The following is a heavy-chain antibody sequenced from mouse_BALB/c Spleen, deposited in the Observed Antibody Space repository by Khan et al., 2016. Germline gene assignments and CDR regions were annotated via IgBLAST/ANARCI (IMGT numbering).Heavy chain of an antibody. Sequence: EVKLLESGPELVKPGASVKMSCKASGYTFTSYIIHWVKQKPGQGLEWIGYINPYNAGTKYSEKFKDKATLTSDRYSSIAYMELSSLTSEDSAVYCFARDYYGYDFDYGGPGNTLTVSS. CDR1: GYTFTSYI. D-gene: IGHD2-2*01. CDR3: ARDYYGYDFDY. CDR2: INPYNAGT. J-gene: IGHJ2*01. V-gene: IGHV1S136*01.